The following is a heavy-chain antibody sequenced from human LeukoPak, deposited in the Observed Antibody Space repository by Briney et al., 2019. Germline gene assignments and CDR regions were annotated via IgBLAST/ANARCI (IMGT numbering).Heavy chain of an antibody. J-gene: IGHJ5*02. V-gene: IGHV3-23*01. D-gene: IGHD1-26*01. Sequence: GGSLRLSCAASGFTFSSYAMSWVRQAPGKGLEWVSAISGSGGSTYYADSVKGRFTIPRDNSKNTLYLQMHSLRAEDTAVYHCAGASSYGWLDPWGQGTLVTVSS. CDR2: ISGSGGST. CDR1: GFTFSSYA. CDR3: AGASSYGWLDP.